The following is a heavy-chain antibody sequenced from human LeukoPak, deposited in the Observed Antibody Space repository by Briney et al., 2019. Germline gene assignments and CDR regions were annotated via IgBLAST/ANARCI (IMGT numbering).Heavy chain of an antibody. D-gene: IGHD3-16*01. J-gene: IGHJ4*02. V-gene: IGHV4-39*07. CDR2: GYYSGIN. CDR1: GGSINDTNFY. Sequence: PSETLSLTCTVSGGSINDTNFYWGWIRQPPRKGLEWIGSGYYSGINYSSPSLKSRVTISVDTSKNQFSLKLSSVTAADTAVYYCARISRWGPYWGQGTLVTVSS. CDR3: ARISRWGPY.